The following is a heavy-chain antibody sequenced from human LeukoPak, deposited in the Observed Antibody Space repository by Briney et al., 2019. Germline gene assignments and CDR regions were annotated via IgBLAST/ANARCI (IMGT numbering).Heavy chain of an antibody. CDR2: IFHSGST. Sequence: SETLSLTCTVSGYSISSGHYWGWIRQPPGRGLEWIGSIFHSGSTYYNPSLKSRVTMSVDTSKNQFSQKMSSVTAADTAVYYCARVSFGDYVRYYYYMDVWGKGTTVTVSS. D-gene: IGHD4-17*01. J-gene: IGHJ6*03. CDR3: ARVSFGDYVRYYYYMDV. V-gene: IGHV4-38-2*02. CDR1: GYSISSGHY.